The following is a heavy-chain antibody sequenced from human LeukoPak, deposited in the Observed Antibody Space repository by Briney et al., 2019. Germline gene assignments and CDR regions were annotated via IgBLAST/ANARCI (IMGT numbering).Heavy chain of an antibody. V-gene: IGHV4-4*07. CDR1: GGSLSSYY. CDR2: IYTSGST. CDR3: ARGAAMDTPFDY. D-gene: IGHD5-18*01. J-gene: IGHJ4*02. Sequence: PSETLSLTCTVSGGSLSSYYWSWIRQPAGKGLEWIGRIYTSGSTNYNPSLKSRVTMSVDTSKNQFSLKLRSVTAGDTAVYYCARGAAMDTPFDYWGQGTLVTVSS.